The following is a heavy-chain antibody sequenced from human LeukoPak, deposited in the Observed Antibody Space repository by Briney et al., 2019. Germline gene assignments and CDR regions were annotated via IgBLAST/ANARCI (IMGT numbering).Heavy chain of an antibody. V-gene: IGHV3-30*18. CDR3: AKDSPFDY. J-gene: IGHJ4*02. CDR1: GFTFSSYG. Sequence: RGSLRLSCAASGFTFSSYGMHWVRQAPGKGLEWVAVKSYDGSNKYYADSVKGRFTISRDNSKNTLYLQMNSLRAEDAAVYYCAKDSPFDYWGQGTLVTVSS. CDR2: KSYDGSNK.